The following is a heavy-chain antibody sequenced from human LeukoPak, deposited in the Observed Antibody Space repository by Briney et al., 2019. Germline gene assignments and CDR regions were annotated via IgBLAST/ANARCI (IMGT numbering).Heavy chain of an antibody. CDR1: GGSISSNPYY. D-gene: IGHD2-2*01. Sequence: SETLSLTCTVSGGSISSNPYYWGWIRQPPGKGLEWIGSIYYSGTTYYNPSLKSRVTISVDISKNQFSLKVSSVTAADTAVYYCARDAGHQLSRRNYYAMDVWGQGTLVTVSS. CDR2: IYYSGTT. V-gene: IGHV4-39*07. J-gene: IGHJ6*02. CDR3: ARDAGHQLSRRNYYAMDV.